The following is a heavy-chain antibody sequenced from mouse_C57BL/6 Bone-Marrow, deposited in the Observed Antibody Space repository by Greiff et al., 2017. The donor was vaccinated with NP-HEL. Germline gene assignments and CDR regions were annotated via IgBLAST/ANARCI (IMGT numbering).Heavy chain of an antibody. J-gene: IGHJ1*03. Sequence: EVKLMESEGGLVQPGSSMKLSCTASGFTFSDYYMAWVRQVPEKGLEWVANINYDGSSTYYLDSLKSRFIISRDNAKNILYLQMSSLKSEDTATYYCAREEVMGYDGWYVDVWGTGTTVTVSS. V-gene: IGHV5-16*01. D-gene: IGHD2-3*01. CDR2: INYDGSST. CDR3: AREEVMGYDGWYVDV. CDR1: GFTFSDYY.